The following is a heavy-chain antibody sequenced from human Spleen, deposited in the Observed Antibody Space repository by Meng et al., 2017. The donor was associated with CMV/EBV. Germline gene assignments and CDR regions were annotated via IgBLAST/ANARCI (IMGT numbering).Heavy chain of an antibody. J-gene: IGHJ2*01. Sequence: SGASTRNGGYYYGWIRQHPGKGLEWIGYIYNDGSTYYNPPLKSRVTISLDTSKNQFSLRLSSMTAADTAVYYCARRSKLGFNWYFDLWGRGTLVTVSS. V-gene: IGHV4-31*02. CDR3: ARRSKLGFNWYFDL. CDR2: IYNDGST. CDR1: GASTRNGGYY. D-gene: IGHD7-27*01.